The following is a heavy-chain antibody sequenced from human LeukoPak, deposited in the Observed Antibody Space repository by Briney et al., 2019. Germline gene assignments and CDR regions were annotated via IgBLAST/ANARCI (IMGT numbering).Heavy chain of an antibody. CDR1: GYTLTELS. CDR3: ARDGWVVGVVPAAIEGDAFDI. Sequence: GASVKVSCKVSGYTLTELSMHWVRQAPGKGLEWMGGFDPEDGETIYAQKFQGRVTMTEDTSTDTAYMELSSLRSEDTAVYYCARDGWVVGVVPAAIEGDAFDIWGQGTMVTVSS. V-gene: IGHV1-24*01. CDR2: FDPEDGET. J-gene: IGHJ3*02. D-gene: IGHD2-2*02.